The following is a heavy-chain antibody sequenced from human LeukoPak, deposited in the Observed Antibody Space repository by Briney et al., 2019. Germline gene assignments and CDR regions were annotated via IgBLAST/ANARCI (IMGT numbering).Heavy chain of an antibody. CDR1: GYTFTSYD. CDR2: INPNSGGT. Sequence: GASVKVSCKASGYTFTSYDINWVRQATGQGLEWMGWINPNSGGTNYAQKFQGRVTMTRDTSISTAYMELSRLRSDDTAVYYCARDLEDIVVVVAATGRPATGFDPWGQGTLVTVSS. D-gene: IGHD2-15*01. CDR3: ARDLEDIVVVVAATGRPATGFDP. V-gene: IGHV1-2*02. J-gene: IGHJ5*02.